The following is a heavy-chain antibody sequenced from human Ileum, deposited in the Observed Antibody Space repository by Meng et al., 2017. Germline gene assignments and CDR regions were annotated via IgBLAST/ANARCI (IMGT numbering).Heavy chain of an antibody. V-gene: IGHV5-51*01. J-gene: IGHJ4*02. D-gene: IGHD3-10*01. CDR1: GYTFNTYW. Sequence: GESLKISCKTSGYTFNTYWIDWVRQTPGKGLEWMGVIYPGDSDTRYSPSFQGQVTISADKSISTTYLQWSSLQASDSAMYYCGRRYYGSGSIDYWAQGTLVTVSS. CDR2: IYPGDSDT. CDR3: GRRYYGSGSIDY.